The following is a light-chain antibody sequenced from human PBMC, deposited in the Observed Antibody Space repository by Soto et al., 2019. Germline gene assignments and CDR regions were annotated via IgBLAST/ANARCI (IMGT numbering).Light chain of an antibody. J-gene: IGKJ2*01. CDR1: QSVSSSY. V-gene: IGKV3-20*01. CDR3: QQYRSSLMYS. Sequence: ESALTQAPGTLSLSPGERATISCRASQSVSSSYVAWYQQKPGQAPRLLIYGASSRATGIPDRCSGSGSGTDFTLTISRLEPEDFAVYYCQQYRSSLMYSFGQGTTLEIQ. CDR2: GAS.